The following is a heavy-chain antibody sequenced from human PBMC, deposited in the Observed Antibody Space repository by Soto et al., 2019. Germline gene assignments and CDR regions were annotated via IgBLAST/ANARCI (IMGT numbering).Heavy chain of an antibody. D-gene: IGHD2-2*01. CDR1: GYTFTGYY. Sequence: ASVKVSCKASGYTFTGYYMHWVRQAPGQGLEWMGWINPNSGGTNYAQKFQGWVTMTRDTSISTAYMELSRLRSDDTAVYYCALPGYCSSTSCPRAGSAFDIWGQGTMVTVSS. CDR2: INPNSGGT. J-gene: IGHJ3*02. CDR3: ALPGYCSSTSCPRAGSAFDI. V-gene: IGHV1-2*04.